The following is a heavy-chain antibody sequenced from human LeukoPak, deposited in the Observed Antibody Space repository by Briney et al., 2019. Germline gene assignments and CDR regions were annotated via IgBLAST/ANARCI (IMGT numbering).Heavy chain of an antibody. D-gene: IGHD6-13*01. V-gene: IGHV3-23*01. CDR3: ARRYSSSWFQANYFDY. CDR1: GFTFSNYD. CDR2: ISGSGGST. Sequence: GGSLRLSCVASGFTFSNYDLYWVRQAPGKGLEWVSAISGSGGSTYYADSVKGRFTISRDNSKNTLYLQMNSLRAEDTAVYYCARRYSSSWFQANYFDYWGQGTLVTVSS. J-gene: IGHJ4*02.